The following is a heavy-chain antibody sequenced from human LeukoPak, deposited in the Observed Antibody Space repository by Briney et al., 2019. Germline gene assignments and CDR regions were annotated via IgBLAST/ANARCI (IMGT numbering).Heavy chain of an antibody. V-gene: IGHV4-34*01. CDR1: GGSFSGYY. J-gene: IGHJ6*02. CDR2: INHSGST. Sequence: SETLSLTCAVYGGSFSGYYWSWIRQPPGKGQEWIGEINHSGSTNYNPSLKSRVTISVDTSKNQFSLKLSSVTAADTAVYYCARAGTVRLSLILGRSMDVWGQGTTVTVSS. CDR3: ARAGTVRLSLILGRSMDV. D-gene: IGHD3-22*01.